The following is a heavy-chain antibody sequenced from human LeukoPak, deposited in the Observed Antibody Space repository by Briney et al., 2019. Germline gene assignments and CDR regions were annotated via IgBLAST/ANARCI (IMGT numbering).Heavy chain of an antibody. CDR2: LSYDGLNK. Sequence: GWSLRFSCAASGLTFSICSVHWVRQAPGKGLVLVATLSYDGLNKYYANSVKGRFTISIDNSKNTLHLQMNSLRAEDTAVYYCVRRVGLYDSTGYFDYWGQGTLVTVSS. CDR1: GLTFSICS. V-gene: IGHV3-30-3*01. CDR3: VRRVGLYDSTGYFDY. D-gene: IGHD3-22*01. J-gene: IGHJ4*02.